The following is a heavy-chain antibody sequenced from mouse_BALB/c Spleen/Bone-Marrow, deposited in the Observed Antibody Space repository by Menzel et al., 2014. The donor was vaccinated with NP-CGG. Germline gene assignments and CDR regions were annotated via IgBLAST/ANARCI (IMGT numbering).Heavy chain of an antibody. CDR1: GYTFTSYW. J-gene: IGHJ3*01. CDR2: IDPSDNYT. V-gene: IGHV1S127*01. D-gene: IGHD2-14*01. CDR3: TNLGTY. Sequence: QVQLQQSGAELVKPGASLKMYCKASGYTFTSYWMHWAKQRPGQGLEWIGAIDPSDNYTHYNQEFKGKATLTVDTSSSTAYMQLSSLTSEDSAVYYCTNLGTYWGQGTLVTVSA.